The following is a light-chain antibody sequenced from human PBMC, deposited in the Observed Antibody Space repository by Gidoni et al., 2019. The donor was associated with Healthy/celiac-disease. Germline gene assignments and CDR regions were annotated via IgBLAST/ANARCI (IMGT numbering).Light chain of an antibody. CDR1: CSNIGAGYD. CDR3: QSYDSSLSGVV. J-gene: IGLJ2*01. Sequence: QSVLTQPPSVSGAPGQRVTISCTGSCSNIGAGYDVHWYQQLPGTAPKLLIYGNSNRPSGVPDLFSGSKSGTSASLAITWLQAEDEADYYCQSYDSSLSGVVFGGGTKLTVL. V-gene: IGLV1-40*01. CDR2: GNS.